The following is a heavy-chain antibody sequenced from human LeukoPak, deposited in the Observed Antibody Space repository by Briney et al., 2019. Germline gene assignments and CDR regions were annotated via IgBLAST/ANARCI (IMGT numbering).Heavy chain of an antibody. V-gene: IGHV3-66*01. CDR3: ARGGGGEGSGWYLKTYYYYYGMDV. CDR1: GFTVSSNY. D-gene: IGHD6-19*01. CDR2: IYSGGST. Sequence: GGSLRLSCAASGFTVSSNYMSWVRQAPGKGLEWVSVIYSGGSTYYADSVKGRFTISRDNSKNPLYLQMNSLRAEDTAVYYCARGGGGEGSGWYLKTYYYYYGMDVWGQGTTVTVSS. J-gene: IGHJ6*02.